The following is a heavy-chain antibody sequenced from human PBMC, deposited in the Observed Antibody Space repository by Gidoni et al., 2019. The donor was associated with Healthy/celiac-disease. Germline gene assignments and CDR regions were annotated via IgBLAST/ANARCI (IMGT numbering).Heavy chain of an antibody. V-gene: IGHV1-69*01. CDR2: IIPIFGTA. CDR1: GGTFSSYA. Sequence: QVQLVKSGAEVKKPGSSVKVSCNASGGTFSSYAISWVRQSPGQGRAWMGGIIPIFGTATYAQKFQGRVTTTADESTSTAYMELSRLRSEDTAVYYCANSDSSGYYYYYYGMDVWGQGPTVTVSS. J-gene: IGHJ6*02. D-gene: IGHD3-22*01. CDR3: ANSDSSGYYYYYYGMDV.